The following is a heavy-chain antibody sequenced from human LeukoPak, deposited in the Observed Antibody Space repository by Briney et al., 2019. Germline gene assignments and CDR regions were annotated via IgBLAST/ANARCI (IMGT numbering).Heavy chain of an antibody. J-gene: IGHJ3*02. Sequence: ASVKVSCKASAYTLTSYDINWVRQATGQGLEWMGRINTNSGNTDYAQKFQGRVTMTRNTSISTVYMELSSLRSEDTAVYHCTRGLLQFWNGYTADVFDIWGQGTMVTVSS. D-gene: IGHD3-3*01. CDR1: AYTLTSYD. CDR3: TRGLLQFWNGYTADVFDI. CDR2: INTNSGNT. V-gene: IGHV1-8*01.